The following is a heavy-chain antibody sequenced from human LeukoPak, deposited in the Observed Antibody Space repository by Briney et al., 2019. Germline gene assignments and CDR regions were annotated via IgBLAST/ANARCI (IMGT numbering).Heavy chain of an antibody. CDR2: ICTSRGAI. CDR1: GXTFSTYN. CDR3: ARNLDS. J-gene: IGHJ5*01. V-gene: IGHV3-48*02. Sequence: PGGSLRLSCSASGXTFSTYNMNWVRQAPGKGLEWVWFICTSRGAIYYADSVRGGVTISRDNAKQSLYLQMNSLRDEDTAVYYCARNLDSWGQGALVTVSS.